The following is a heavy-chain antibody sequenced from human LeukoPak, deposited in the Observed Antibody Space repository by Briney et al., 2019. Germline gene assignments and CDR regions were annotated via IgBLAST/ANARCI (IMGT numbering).Heavy chain of an antibody. V-gene: IGHV3-30*04. Sequence: PGGSLRLSCAASGFTFSSYARHWVRQAQGKGLEGVAVISYDGRNKYYADSVKGRFTISRANSKNTLYLQMNSLRAEDTAVYYCARDGGIAAATYLFDYWGQGTLVTVSS. J-gene: IGHJ4*02. CDR2: ISYDGRNK. CDR1: GFTFSSYA. CDR3: ARDGGIAAATYLFDY. D-gene: IGHD6-13*01.